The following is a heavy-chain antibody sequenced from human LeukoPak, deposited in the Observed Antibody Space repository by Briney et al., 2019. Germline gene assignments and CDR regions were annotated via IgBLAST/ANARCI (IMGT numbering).Heavy chain of an antibody. CDR1: GFTFSSYE. CDR2: ISGSGSTI. D-gene: IGHD3-22*01. V-gene: IGHV3-48*03. Sequence: HPGGSLRLSCAASGFTFSSYEMNWVRQAPGKGLEWVSYISGSGSTIYYADSVKGRFTISRDNAKNSLYLQMNSLRAEDTAVYYCARVWLRPSRITMIVVVSIDYWGQGTLVTVSS. J-gene: IGHJ4*02. CDR3: ARVWLRPSRITMIVVVSIDY.